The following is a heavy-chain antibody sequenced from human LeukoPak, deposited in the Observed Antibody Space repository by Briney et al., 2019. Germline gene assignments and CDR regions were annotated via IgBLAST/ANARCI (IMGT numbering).Heavy chain of an antibody. Sequence: LRLSCAASGFTLSSNYMSWVRQAPGKGLEWIGYTYYSGSTYYSPSLKSRLTISVDTSKNQFSLKLSSVTAADTAVYYCARAVPHYNILTSYTRYYFDYWGQGTLVTVSS. J-gene: IGHJ4*02. CDR2: TYYSGST. CDR3: ARAVPHYNILTSYTRYYFDY. V-gene: IGHV4-30-4*08. CDR1: GFTLSSNY. D-gene: IGHD3-9*01.